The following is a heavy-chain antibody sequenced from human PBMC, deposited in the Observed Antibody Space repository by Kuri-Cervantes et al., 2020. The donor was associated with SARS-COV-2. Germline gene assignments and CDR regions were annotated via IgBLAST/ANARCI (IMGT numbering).Heavy chain of an antibody. CDR3: ARGEGVSVGGFDP. Sequence: SETLSLTCTVSGGSISSYYWSWIRQPPGKGLEWIGYIYYSGSTNYNPSLKSRVTISVDTSKNQFSLKLSSVTAADTAVYYCARGEGVSVGGFDPWGQGTRVTVSS. V-gene: IGHV4-59*01. CDR1: GGSISSYY. J-gene: IGHJ5*02. D-gene: IGHD2-8*01. CDR2: IYYSGST.